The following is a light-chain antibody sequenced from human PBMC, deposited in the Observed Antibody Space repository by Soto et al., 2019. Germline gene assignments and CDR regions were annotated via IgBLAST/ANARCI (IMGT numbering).Light chain of an antibody. CDR1: SSNIGAGYD. J-gene: IGLJ2*01. Sequence: QSVLTQPPSVSGAPGQRVTISCTGSSSNIGAGYDVHWYKQLPGTAPKLLIYGNSNRPSGVPDRFSGSKSGTSASLAITGLQAEDEADYYCQSYDSSLSVVVFGEGTKLTLL. CDR2: GNS. V-gene: IGLV1-40*01. CDR3: QSYDSSLSVVV.